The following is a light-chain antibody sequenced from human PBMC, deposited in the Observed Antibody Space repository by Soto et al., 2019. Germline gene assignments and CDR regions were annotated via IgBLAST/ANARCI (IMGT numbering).Light chain of an antibody. J-gene: IGLJ3*02. CDR3: YSYAGSNTWV. Sequence: QSALTQPASVSGSPGKSITISCTGTSSVVGSYDLVSWYQQHPGKAPKLMIYEGNKRPSGVSNRFSGSKSGNTASLTISGLQAEDEADYYCYSYAGSNTWVFGGGTKLTVL. V-gene: IGLV2-23*01. CDR2: EGN. CDR1: SSVVGSYDL.